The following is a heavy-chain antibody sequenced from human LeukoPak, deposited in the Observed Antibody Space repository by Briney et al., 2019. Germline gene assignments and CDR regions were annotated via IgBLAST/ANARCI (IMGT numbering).Heavy chain of an antibody. J-gene: IGHJ1*01. CDR1: GYTFTSYG. V-gene: IGHV1-18*01. D-gene: IGHD1-1*01. CDR3: ARSHKLEPALEH. Sequence: ASVKVSCKASGYTFTSYGISWVRQAPGQGLEWMGWISAYNGNTNYAQKLQGRGTMTTDTSTSTAYMELRSLRSDDTAVYYCARSHKLEPALEHWGQGTLVTVSS. CDR2: ISAYNGNT.